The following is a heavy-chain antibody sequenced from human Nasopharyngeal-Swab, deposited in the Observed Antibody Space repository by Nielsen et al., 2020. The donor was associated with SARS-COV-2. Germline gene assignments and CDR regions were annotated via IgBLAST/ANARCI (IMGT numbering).Heavy chain of an antibody. V-gene: IGHV3-73*01. Sequence: GESLKISCAASGFIFSASAMHWVRQASGKGLEWVGRIGDKDHNYATTYGASVKGRFTISRDDSKNTVFLHMDSLRTEDTAFYYCTTDFYFDYWGQGTLVTVSS. CDR2: IGDKDHNYAT. CDR1: GFIFSASA. J-gene: IGHJ4*02. CDR3: TTDFYFDY.